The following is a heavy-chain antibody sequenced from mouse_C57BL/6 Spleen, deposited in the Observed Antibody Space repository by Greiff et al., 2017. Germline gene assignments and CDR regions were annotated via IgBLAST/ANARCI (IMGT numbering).Heavy chain of an antibody. CDR3: TTNFNYFDY. J-gene: IGHJ2*01. Sequence: EVQLQQSGAELVRPGASVTLSCTASGFNIKDDYMHWVKQRPEQGLEWIGWIDPENGDTEYASKFQGKATITADTSSNTAYLQLSSLTSEDTAVYYCTTNFNYFDYWGQGTTLTASS. CDR2: IDPENGDT. V-gene: IGHV14-4*01. D-gene: IGHD1-3*01. CDR1: GFNIKDDY.